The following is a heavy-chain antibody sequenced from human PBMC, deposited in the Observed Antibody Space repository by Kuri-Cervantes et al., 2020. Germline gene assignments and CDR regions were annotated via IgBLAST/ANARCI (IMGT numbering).Heavy chain of an antibody. D-gene: IGHD5-12*01. CDR3: ARGRYSGYARYFDY. J-gene: IGHJ4*02. Sequence: SCTVAGGSLSSGDYYLSSTRQPPGKGLEWIGYIYYSWSTYYNPSLKSRVTISVDTSKNQFSLKLSSMTAADTAVYYCARGRYSGYARYFDYWGQGTLVTVSS. CDR1: GGSLSSGDYY. CDR2: IYYSWST. V-gene: IGHV4-30-4*01.